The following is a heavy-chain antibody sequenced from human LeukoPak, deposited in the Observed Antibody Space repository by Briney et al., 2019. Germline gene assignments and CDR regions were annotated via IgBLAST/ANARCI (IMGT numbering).Heavy chain of an antibody. CDR3: ARTYDFWTGYYFDY. CDR2: IIPIFGTA. CDR1: GGTFSSYA. V-gene: IGHV1-69*13. Sequence: GASGKVSCKASGGTFSSYAISWVRQAPGQGLEWMGGIIPIFGTANYAQKFQGRVTVTADESTSTAYMELSSLRSEDTAVYYCARTYDFWTGYYFDYWGQGTLVTVSS. D-gene: IGHD3-3*01. J-gene: IGHJ4*02.